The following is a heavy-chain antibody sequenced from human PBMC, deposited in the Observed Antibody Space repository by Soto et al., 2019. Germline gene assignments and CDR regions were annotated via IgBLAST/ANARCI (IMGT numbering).Heavy chain of an antibody. J-gene: IGHJ4*02. D-gene: IGHD4-17*01. CDR1: GGSISSGGYS. V-gene: IGHV4-30-2*01. Sequence: QLQLQESGSGLVKPSQTLSLTCAVSGGSISSGGYSWSWIRQPPGKGLEWIGSIYHSGSTYYNPSLKSRVTIAVDRSKNQFSLKLSSVTAAETAVYYCARASTTVTTLDYWGQGTLVTVSS. CDR3: ARASTTVTTLDY. CDR2: IYHSGST.